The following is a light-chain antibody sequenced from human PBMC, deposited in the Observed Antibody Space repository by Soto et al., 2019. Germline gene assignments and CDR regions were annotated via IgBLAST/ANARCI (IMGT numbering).Light chain of an antibody. J-gene: IGKJ2*01. CDR2: GAS. CDR3: HQYGSSSVYT. V-gene: IGKV3-20*01. CDR1: HSISSSY. Sequence: EVVLTQSPGTLSLSPGNRATLSCRASHSISSSYVAWYQQKAGQSPRLLIYGASSRATGIPDRFGGSGSGTEFSLTLSGLEPEDSAVYYCHQYGSSSVYTFRQGTRLEIK.